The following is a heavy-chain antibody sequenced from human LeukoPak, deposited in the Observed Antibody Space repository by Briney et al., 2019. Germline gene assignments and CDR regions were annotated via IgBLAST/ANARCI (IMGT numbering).Heavy chain of an antibody. D-gene: IGHD4-23*01. J-gene: IGHJ4*02. Sequence: GGSLRLSCAASGFTFSGYWMSWFRQAPGKGLECVASIDNHGSKKYYAGSVQGRFSISRDNAKNSLYLQMNSLRAEDTAVYYCARVGGNMTYYFDYWGQGTLVTVSS. CDR2: IDNHGSKK. CDR3: ARVGGNMTYYFDY. V-gene: IGHV3-7*02. CDR1: GFTFSGYW.